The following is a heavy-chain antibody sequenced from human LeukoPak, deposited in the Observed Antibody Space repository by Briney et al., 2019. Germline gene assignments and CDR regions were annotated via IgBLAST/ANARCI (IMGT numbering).Heavy chain of an antibody. J-gene: IGHJ4*02. CDR2: IKGGGGDP. Sequence: GGSLRLSCAASGFTFSTYAMGWVRQAPWKGLEWVSSIKGGGGDPFYADSVKGRFTISRDNSKNTLSLQLNSLRAEDTAVYYCARGGHDFNPFYWWGQGTLVTVSS. V-gene: IGHV3-23*01. CDR1: GFTFSTYA. CDR3: ARGGHDFNPFYW. D-gene: IGHD2-21*02.